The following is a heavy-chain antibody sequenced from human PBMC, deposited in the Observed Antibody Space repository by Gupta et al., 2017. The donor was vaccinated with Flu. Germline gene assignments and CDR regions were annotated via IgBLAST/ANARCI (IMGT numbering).Heavy chain of an antibody. CDR2: VSSDGSST. CDR3: VRDRRPIVGPSPD. CDR1: LSSNW. D-gene: IGHD1-26*01. J-gene: IGHJ4*02. V-gene: IGHV3-74*01. Sequence: LSSNWMHWVRQAPGKGLVWVSHVSSDGSSTRYADFVKGRFTISRDNAKNTLYLQMSSLRVEDTAVYYCVRDRRPIVGPSPDWGQGTLVTVSS.